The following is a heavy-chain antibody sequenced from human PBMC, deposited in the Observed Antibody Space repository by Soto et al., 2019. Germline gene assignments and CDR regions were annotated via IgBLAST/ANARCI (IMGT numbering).Heavy chain of an antibody. Sequence: EVQLVESGGGLVQPGGSLRLSCAASGFTFSSYSMNWFRQAPGKGLEWVSSISSSSSYRYYADSVKGRFTISRDNAKNSLYLQMNSLRAEDTAVYYCARDIDYYDSSGYYRDYWGQGTLVTVSS. J-gene: IGHJ4*02. CDR1: GFTFSSYS. CDR2: ISSSSSYR. CDR3: ARDIDYYDSSGYYRDY. V-gene: IGHV3-21*01. D-gene: IGHD3-22*01.